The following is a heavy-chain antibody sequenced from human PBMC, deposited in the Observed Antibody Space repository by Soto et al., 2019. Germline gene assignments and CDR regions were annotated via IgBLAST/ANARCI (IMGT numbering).Heavy chain of an antibody. CDR3: AREGCSGGSCYWSFDY. J-gene: IGHJ4*02. Sequence: GGSLRLSCAASGFTFSSYAMHWVRQAPGKGLEWVAVISYDGSNKYYADSVKGRFTISRDNSKNTLYLQMNSLRAEDTAVYYCAREGCSGGSCYWSFDYWGQGTLVTVSS. CDR2: ISYDGSNK. D-gene: IGHD2-15*01. CDR1: GFTFSSYA. V-gene: IGHV3-30-3*01.